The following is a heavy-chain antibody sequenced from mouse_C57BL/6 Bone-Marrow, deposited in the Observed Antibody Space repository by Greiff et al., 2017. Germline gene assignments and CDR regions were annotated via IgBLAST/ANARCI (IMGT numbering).Heavy chain of an antibody. V-gene: IGHV1-81*01. J-gene: IGHJ4*01. Sequence: QVQLQQSGAELARPGASVKLSCKASGYTFTSYGISWVKQRTGQGLEWIGEIYPRSGNTYYNEKFKGKATLTADKSSSTAYMELRSLTSEDSAVYFCARWGAVVAPYYAMDYWGQGTSVTVSS. D-gene: IGHD1-1*01. CDR3: ARWGAVVAPYYAMDY. CDR1: GYTFTSYG. CDR2: IYPRSGNT.